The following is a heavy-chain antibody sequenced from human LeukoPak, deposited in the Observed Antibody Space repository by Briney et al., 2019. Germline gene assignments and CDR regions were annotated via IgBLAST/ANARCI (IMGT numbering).Heavy chain of an antibody. D-gene: IGHD3-9*01. CDR1: GFTFDDYA. CDR3: AKGGDYDILTGFDY. V-gene: IGHV3-9*01. J-gene: IGHJ4*02. Sequence: QPGGSLRLSCAASGFTFDDYAMHWVRQAPGKGLEWVSGISWNSGSIGYADSVKGRFTTSRDNAKNSLYLQMNSLRAEDTALYYCAKGGDYDILTGFDYWGQGTLVTVSS. CDR2: ISWNSGSI.